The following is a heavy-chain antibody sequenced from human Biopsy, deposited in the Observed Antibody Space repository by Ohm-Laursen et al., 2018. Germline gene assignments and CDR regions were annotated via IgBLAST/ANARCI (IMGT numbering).Heavy chain of an antibody. D-gene: IGHD1-26*01. CDR2: IYYSGST. CDR1: GGSIGSFF. CDR3: ARVGAGAPSIDYFDY. Sequence: SDTLSLTCTVSGGSIGSFFWSWIRQLPGKGLEWIGYIYYSGSTNYNPSLRSRVTISVDRSKNQFSLELSSVTAADTAVYYCARVGAGAPSIDYFDYWGQGALVTVSS. J-gene: IGHJ4*02. V-gene: IGHV4-59*07.